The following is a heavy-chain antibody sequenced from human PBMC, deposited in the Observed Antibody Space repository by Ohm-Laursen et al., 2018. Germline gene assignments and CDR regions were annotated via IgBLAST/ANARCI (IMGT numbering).Heavy chain of an antibody. J-gene: IGHJ6*02. V-gene: IGHV3-11*01. D-gene: IGHD6-13*01. CDR2: ISSSGSTI. CDR3: AKVGGSSSSSSWSADYYGMDV. CDR1: GFTFSDYY. Sequence: SLRLSCAASGFTFSDYYMSWIRQAPGKGLEWVSYISSSGSTIYYADSVKGRFTISRDNAKNSLYLQMNSLRAEDTAVYYCAKVGGSSSSSSWSADYYGMDVCGQGITVTVSS.